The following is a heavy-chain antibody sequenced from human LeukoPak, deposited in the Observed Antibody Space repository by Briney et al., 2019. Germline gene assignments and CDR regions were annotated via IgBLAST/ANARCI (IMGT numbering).Heavy chain of an antibody. J-gene: IGHJ5*02. CDR2: VNHGGDT. D-gene: IGHD2-15*01. V-gene: IGHV4-34*01. CDR3: ARAAWDWWGGFGP. CDR1: NGSFSGYY. Sequence: SETLSLTCAVYNGSFSGYYWSWIRQSPEKGLEWIGEVNHGGDTNYNPSLRSRVTISLDTSKNHFPLKLRSVTAADPAIYNCARAAWDWWGGFGPWGQGNLVNV.